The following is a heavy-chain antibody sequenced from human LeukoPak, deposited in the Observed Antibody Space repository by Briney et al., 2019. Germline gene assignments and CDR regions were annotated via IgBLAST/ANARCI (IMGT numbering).Heavy chain of an antibody. CDR2: IYFSGST. Sequence: SETLSLTCTVSGGSFSSYYWSWIRQPPGKGLEWIGYIYFSGSTNYNPSLKSRVTISVDTSKNQFSLKLTSVTAADTAVYYCARVAYGSSWFDPWGQGTLVIVSS. D-gene: IGHD2-2*01. CDR3: ARVAYGSSWFDP. V-gene: IGHV4-59*01. CDR1: GGSFSSYY. J-gene: IGHJ5*02.